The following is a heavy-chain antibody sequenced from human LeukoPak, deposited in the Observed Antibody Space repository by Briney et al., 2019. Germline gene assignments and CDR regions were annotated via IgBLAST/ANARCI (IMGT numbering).Heavy chain of an antibody. Sequence: GGSLRLSCAVSGFTFSSYSMNWARQAPGKGLEWVSSISESGTNIYYADSVKGRFTISRDNAKNSLYLQMNSLRAEDTAVYFCVRYFEYWGQGTLVTVSS. J-gene: IGHJ4*02. CDR2: ISESGTNI. V-gene: IGHV3-21*01. CDR3: VRYFEY. CDR1: GFTFSSYS. D-gene: IGHD3-10*01.